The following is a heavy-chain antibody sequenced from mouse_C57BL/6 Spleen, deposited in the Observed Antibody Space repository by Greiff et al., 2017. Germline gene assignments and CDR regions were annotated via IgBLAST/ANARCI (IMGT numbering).Heavy chain of an antibody. V-gene: IGHV5-6*01. CDR1: GFTFSSYG. D-gene: IGHD2-1*01. CDR2: ISSGGSYT. Sequence: VQLKESGADLVKPGGSLKLSCAASGFTFSSYGMSWVRQTPDKRLEWVATISSGGSYTYYPDKVKGRFTISRDNATNTLYLQMSSRKSEDTAMYDCARQGDGNSPWFAYWGQGTLVTVSA. CDR3: ARQGDGNSPWFAY. J-gene: IGHJ3*01.